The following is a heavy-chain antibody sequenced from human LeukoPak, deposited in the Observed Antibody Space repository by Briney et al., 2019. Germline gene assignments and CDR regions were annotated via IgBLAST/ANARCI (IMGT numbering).Heavy chain of an antibody. CDR2: INHRGST. CDR1: GGSFSGYY. CDR3: ARGRAARQGTY. D-gene: IGHD6-6*01. Sequence: SETLSLTCAVYGGSFSGYYWSWIRQPPGKGLEWIGEINHRGSTNYNPSLKSRVTISVDTSKNQFSLKLSSVTAADTAVYYCARGRAARQGTYWGQGTLVTVSS. J-gene: IGHJ4*02. V-gene: IGHV4-34*01.